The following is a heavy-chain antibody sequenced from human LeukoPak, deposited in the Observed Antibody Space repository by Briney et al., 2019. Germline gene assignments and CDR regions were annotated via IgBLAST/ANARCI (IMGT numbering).Heavy chain of an antibody. J-gene: IGHJ4*02. Sequence: GGSLRLSCAASGFTFSSYGMHWVRQAPGKGLEWVAVISYDGSNKYYADSVKGRFTISRDNSKNTLYLQMNSLRAEDTAVYYCAEESFRGYSSGWPCYFDYWGQGTLVTVSS. V-gene: IGHV3-30*18. CDR1: GFTFSSYG. D-gene: IGHD6-19*01. CDR2: ISYDGSNK. CDR3: AEESFRGYSSGWPCYFDY.